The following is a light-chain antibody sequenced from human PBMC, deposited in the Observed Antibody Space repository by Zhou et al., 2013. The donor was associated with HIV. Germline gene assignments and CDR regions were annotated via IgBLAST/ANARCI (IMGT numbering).Light chain of an antibody. CDR3: QQYDNSRT. Sequence: SVVTQSPGTLSLSPGERATLSCRASQSVSNNYLAWYQQKPGQAPRLLIYGASSRATGIPDRFSGSGSGTDFTLTISRLEPEDFAVYYCQQYDNSRTFGQGPRWK. V-gene: IGKV3-20*01. CDR2: GAS. CDR1: QSVSNNY. J-gene: IGKJ1*01.